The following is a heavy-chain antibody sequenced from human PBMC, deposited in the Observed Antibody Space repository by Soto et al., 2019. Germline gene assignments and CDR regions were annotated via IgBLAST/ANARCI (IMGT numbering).Heavy chain of an antibody. CDR1: GYTFTSYD. CDR2: MNPNSGNT. Sequence: QVQLVQSGAEVKKPGASVKVSCKASGYTFTSYDINWVRQATGQGLDWMGWMNPNSGNTVYAQKCXGXAXMXXNTAISTADMELSSLRSEETAVYYCAREARNAFDIWGQGTMVTVSS. J-gene: IGHJ3*02. V-gene: IGHV1-8*01. CDR3: AREARNAFDI.